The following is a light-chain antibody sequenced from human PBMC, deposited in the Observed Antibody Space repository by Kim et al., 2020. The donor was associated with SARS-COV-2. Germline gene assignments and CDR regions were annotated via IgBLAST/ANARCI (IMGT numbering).Light chain of an antibody. CDR3: QQFKSFPPT. CDR2: GTS. J-gene: IGKJ1*01. Sequence: AIQLAQSPSSLSASVGDRVTITCRASQGIGTSLAWYRQRPGKAPQLLMEGTSTLESGVPSGFTGSGSGTDFILNISSLQPEDFATYYCQQFKSFPPTFGQGTKVDIK. CDR1: QGIGTS. V-gene: IGKV1-13*02.